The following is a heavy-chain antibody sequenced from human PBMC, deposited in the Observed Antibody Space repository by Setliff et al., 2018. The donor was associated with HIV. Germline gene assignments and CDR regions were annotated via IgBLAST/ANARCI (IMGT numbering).Heavy chain of an antibody. CDR3: ARDEGRATGSWWDQSASWYLDY. J-gene: IGHJ4*01. CDR2: ISAAGTI. V-gene: IGHV4-4*07. D-gene: IGHD6-13*01. Sequence: SETLSLTCTASGGSISSYYWSWIRQPAGKRLEFIGRISAAGTINYNPSLRSRVTLSVDTSENQFSLTVNSVTAADTAMYFCARDEGRATGSWWDQSASWYLDYWGHGILVTVSS. CDR1: GGSISSYY.